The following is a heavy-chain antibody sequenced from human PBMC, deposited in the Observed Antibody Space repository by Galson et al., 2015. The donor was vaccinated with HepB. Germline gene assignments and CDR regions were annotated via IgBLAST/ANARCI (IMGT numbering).Heavy chain of an antibody. Sequence: CAISGDSVSSTSAAWNCIRQSPSRGLEWLGRTYYRSKWYNSYAVSVKRRITINPDTTKNQFSLQLNSVTSEDTAIYYCARQQAYCVANTCQIFFDYWGQGTLVTVSS. CDR3: ARQQAYCVANTCQIFFDY. CDR2: TYYRSKWYN. V-gene: IGHV6-1*01. D-gene: IGHD2-21*01. J-gene: IGHJ4*02. CDR1: GDSVSSTSAA.